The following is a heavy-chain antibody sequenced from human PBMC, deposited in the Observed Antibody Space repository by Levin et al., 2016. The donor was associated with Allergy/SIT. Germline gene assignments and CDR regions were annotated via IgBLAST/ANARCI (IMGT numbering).Heavy chain of an antibody. D-gene: IGHD6-19*01. CDR1: GYSFTSYW. CDR3: ARLPVAGWVGAIHFDY. V-gene: IGHV5-51*01. J-gene: IGHJ4*02. Sequence: GESLKISCKGSGYSFTSYWIGWVRQMPGKGLEWMGIIYPGDSDTRYSPSFQGQVTISADKSISTAYLQWSSLKASDTAMYYCARLPVAGWVGAIHFDYWGQGTLVTVSS. CDR2: IYPGDSDT.